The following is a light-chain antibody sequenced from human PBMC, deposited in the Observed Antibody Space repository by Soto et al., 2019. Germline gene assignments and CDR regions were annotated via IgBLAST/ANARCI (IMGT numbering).Light chain of an antibody. CDR2: DVN. CDR1: SSDVGAYNF. Sequence: QSVLTQPASVSGSPGQSITISCTGTSSDVGAYNFVSWYQQHPGKASKLIIYDVNNRPSEFSNRFSGSKSGNTASLTISGLQAEDEGDYYCSSFTTGVNYVFGIGTKVTVL. V-gene: IGLV2-14*03. CDR3: SSFTTGVNYV. J-gene: IGLJ1*01.